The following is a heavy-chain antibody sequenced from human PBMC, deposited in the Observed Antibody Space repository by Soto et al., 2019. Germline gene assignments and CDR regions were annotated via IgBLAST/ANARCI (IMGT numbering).Heavy chain of an antibody. V-gene: IGHV6-1*01. D-gene: IGHD2-2*01. CDR1: GDSXSSNSAA. J-gene: IGHJ4*02. CDR2: TYYRSKWYN. CDR3: ASGWQYREYYFDY. Sequence: SQTLSXTCAISGDSXSSNSAAWNWSRQSPSRGLEWLGRTYYRSKWYNDYAVSVKSRITINPDTSKNQFSLQLNSVTPEDTAVYYCASGWQYREYYFDYWGQGTLVTVSS.